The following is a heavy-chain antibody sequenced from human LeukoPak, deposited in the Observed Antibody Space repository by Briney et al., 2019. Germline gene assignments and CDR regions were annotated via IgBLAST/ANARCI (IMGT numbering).Heavy chain of an antibody. J-gene: IGHJ4*02. D-gene: IGHD3-3*01. Sequence: GGSLRLSCAASGFTFSDYYMSRIRQAPGKGLEWVSYISSSGSTIYYADSVKGRFTISRDNAKNSLYLQMNSLRAEDTAVYYCARVGTIFGVARYYFDYWGQGTLVTVSS. CDR2: ISSSGSTI. V-gene: IGHV3-11*01. CDR1: GFTFSDYY. CDR3: ARVGTIFGVARYYFDY.